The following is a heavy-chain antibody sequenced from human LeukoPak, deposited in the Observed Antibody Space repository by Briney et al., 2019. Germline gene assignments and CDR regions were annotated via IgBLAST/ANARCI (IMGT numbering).Heavy chain of an antibody. D-gene: IGHD6-6*01. CDR1: GFTFSAYW. CDR2: ISSNNGYI. J-gene: IGHJ4*02. CDR3: ARDLGTRKSIAFAD. V-gene: IGHV3-21*01. Sequence: GGSLRLSCAASGFTFSAYWMHWVRQAPGKGLEWVASISSNNGYIYYADSVKGRFTISRDNGENSLHLQMNSLRAEDAAVYYCARDLGTRKSIAFADWGQGTLVTVSS.